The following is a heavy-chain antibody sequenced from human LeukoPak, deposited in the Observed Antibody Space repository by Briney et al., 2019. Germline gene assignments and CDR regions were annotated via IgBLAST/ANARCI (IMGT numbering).Heavy chain of an antibody. Sequence: QPGGSLRLSCAASGFTFSSYAMSWVRQAPGKGLGWASAISGSGGSAYYADSVKGRFTISRDNSKNTLYLQMNSLRAEDTAVYYCAVLRLDRVHLGQGTMVTVSS. CDR3: AVLRLDRVH. V-gene: IGHV3-23*01. D-gene: IGHD4/OR15-4a*01. CDR2: ISGSGGSA. CDR1: GFTFSSYA. J-gene: IGHJ4*02.